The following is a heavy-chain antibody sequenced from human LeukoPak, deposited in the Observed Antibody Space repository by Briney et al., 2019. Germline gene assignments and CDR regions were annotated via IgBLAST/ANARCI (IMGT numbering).Heavy chain of an antibody. Sequence: GGSLRLSCAASGFTFSSYWMSWVRQAPGKGLEWVANIKQDGSEKYYVDSVKGRFTISRDNAKNSLYLQMNSLRAEDTAVYYCARGPPPSTVVTTADYWGQGTLVTVSS. CDR3: ARGPPPSTVVTTADY. D-gene: IGHD4-23*01. CDR2: IKQDGSEK. J-gene: IGHJ4*02. V-gene: IGHV3-7*01. CDR1: GFTFSSYW.